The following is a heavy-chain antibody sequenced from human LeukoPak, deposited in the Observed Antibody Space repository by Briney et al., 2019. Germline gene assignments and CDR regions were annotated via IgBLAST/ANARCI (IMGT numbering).Heavy chain of an antibody. CDR1: GGSFSGYY. D-gene: IGHD5-12*01. J-gene: IGHJ4*02. CDR2: INHSGST. CDR3: ARVGAGPGYSGYDVDY. Sequence: SETLSLTCAVYGGSFSGYYWSWIRQPPGKGLKWIGEINHSGSTNYNPSLKSRVTISVDTSKNQFSLKLSSVTAADTAVYYCARVGAGPGYSGYDVDYWGQGTLVTVSS. V-gene: IGHV4-34*01.